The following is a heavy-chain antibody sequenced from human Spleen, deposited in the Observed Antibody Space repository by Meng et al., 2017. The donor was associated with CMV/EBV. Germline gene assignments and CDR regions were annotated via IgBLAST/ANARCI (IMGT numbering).Heavy chain of an antibody. CDR1: SDA. Sequence: SDAIHWVRQAPGKGLEWVAIISNDGSDKSYADSVEGRFTISRGNSKSTLYLQMNSLRAEDTAIYYCARDASDFWSGYYYDVGSWFDPWGQGTLVTVSS. CDR3: ARDASDFWSGYYYDVGSWFDP. V-gene: IGHV3-30-3*01. CDR2: ISNDGSDK. D-gene: IGHD3-3*01. J-gene: IGHJ5*02.